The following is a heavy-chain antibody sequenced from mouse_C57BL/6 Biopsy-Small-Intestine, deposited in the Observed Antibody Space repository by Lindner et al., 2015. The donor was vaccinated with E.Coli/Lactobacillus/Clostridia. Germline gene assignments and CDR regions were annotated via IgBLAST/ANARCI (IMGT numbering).Heavy chain of an antibody. CDR1: AYTFTTYT. V-gene: IGHV1-4*01. CDR2: INPSSSYT. J-gene: IGHJ1*03. CDR3: ARDWYFDF. Sequence: VQLQESGAELARPGASVKMSCRASAYTFTTYTIHWVKQRPGQVLEWIGYINPSSSYTDYNQNFKDKATLTADKSSTTAYMQLTSLTSEDSAVYYCARDWYFDFWGTGTTVTVSS.